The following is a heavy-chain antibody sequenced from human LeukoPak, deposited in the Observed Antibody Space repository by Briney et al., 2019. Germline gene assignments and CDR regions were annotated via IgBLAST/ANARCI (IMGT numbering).Heavy chain of an antibody. Sequence: TLSLTCTVSGGSISSGGYYWSWIRQHPGKGLEWIGYIYYSGSTYYNPSLKSRVTISVDTSKNQFSLKLSSVTAADTAVYYCARDSYYGSGSYYGHDAFDIWGQGTMVTVSS. CDR3: ARDSYYGSGSYYGHDAFDI. J-gene: IGHJ3*02. CDR2: IYYSGST. D-gene: IGHD3-10*01. CDR1: GGSISSGGYY. V-gene: IGHV4-31*03.